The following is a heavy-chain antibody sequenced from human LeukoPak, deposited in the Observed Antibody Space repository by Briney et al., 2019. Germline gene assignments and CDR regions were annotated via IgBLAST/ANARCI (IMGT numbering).Heavy chain of an antibody. Sequence: GSSVKVSCKASGGTFSSYAISWVRQAPGQGLEWMGWISAYNGNTNYAQKLQGRVTMTADASTSTAYMELRSLRSDDTAVYYCARVGASADYWGQGTLVTVSS. D-gene: IGHD4-17*01. CDR2: ISAYNGNT. CDR1: GGTFSSYA. V-gene: IGHV1-18*01. J-gene: IGHJ4*02. CDR3: ARVGASADY.